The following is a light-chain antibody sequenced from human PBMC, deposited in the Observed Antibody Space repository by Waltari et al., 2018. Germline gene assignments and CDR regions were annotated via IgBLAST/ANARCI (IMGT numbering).Light chain of an antibody. V-gene: IGKV2-30*02. CDR2: KIS. CDR1: QSLVHSNGGTF. J-gene: IGKJ2*03. Sequence: DVVLTQSPLSLPVTLGQAASISCRSSQSLVHSNGGTFLSWFHQRPGQSPRRLIYKISNRDSGGPDRFSGSGSGPDFTLKISRVEAEDVGVYYCMQGSHWPYSFGQGTKLEIK. CDR3: MQGSHWPYS.